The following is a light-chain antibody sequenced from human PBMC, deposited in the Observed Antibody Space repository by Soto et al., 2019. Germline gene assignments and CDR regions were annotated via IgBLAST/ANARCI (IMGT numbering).Light chain of an antibody. CDR2: GNT. CDR3: QSYDSGLSVSGV. Sequence: QSVLTQPPSASGAPGQRVTISCTGSYSNIGAGYDVHWYQQLPGTAPKLLIYGNTNRPSGVPDRFSGSKSGTSASLAITGLQAEDEADYYCQSYDSGLSVSGVFGTGTKLTVL. J-gene: IGLJ1*01. CDR1: YSNIGAGYD. V-gene: IGLV1-40*01.